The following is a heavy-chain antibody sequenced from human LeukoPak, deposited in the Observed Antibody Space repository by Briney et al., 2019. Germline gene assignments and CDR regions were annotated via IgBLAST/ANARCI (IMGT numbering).Heavy chain of an antibody. CDR1: GGSFSGYY. Sequence: SETLSLTCAVYGGSFSGYYWSWIRQPPGKGLEWIGYIYYSGSTNYNPSLKSRVTISVDTSKNQFSLKLSSVTAADTAVYYCAREDYYDSSGYPIWGQGTLVTVSS. D-gene: IGHD3-22*01. CDR3: AREDYYDSSGYPI. J-gene: IGHJ4*02. CDR2: IYYSGST. V-gene: IGHV4-59*01.